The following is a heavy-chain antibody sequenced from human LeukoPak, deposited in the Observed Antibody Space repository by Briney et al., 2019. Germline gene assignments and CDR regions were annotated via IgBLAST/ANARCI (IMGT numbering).Heavy chain of an antibody. V-gene: IGHV1-2*02. J-gene: IGHJ3*02. Sequence: GASVKVSFMASGYTFTAYYLRWVRQAPGKGLEWMGWISPNSGATKLAQRFQGRVTLTRDTSISTAYMELSRLTSADTAVYYCARDGVYSTNFDAFDIWGQGTMVTVSS. D-gene: IGHD6-13*01. CDR1: GYTFTAYY. CDR2: ISPNSGAT. CDR3: ARDGVYSTNFDAFDI.